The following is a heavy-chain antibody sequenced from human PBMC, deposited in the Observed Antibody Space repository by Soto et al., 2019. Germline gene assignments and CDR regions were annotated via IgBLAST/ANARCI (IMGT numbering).Heavy chain of an antibody. CDR2: INSGSSTI. CDR1: GLTFTGYS. J-gene: IGHJ4*02. CDR3: ARVGGATMATMYFDP. D-gene: IGHD5-12*01. Sequence: EVQLVESGGGLIQPGGSLRLSCVVSGLTFTGYSMNWVRQAPGKGLEWVSFINSGSSTIFYADSVKGRFTISRDNAKNSLYLEMNRLRDEDTAVYYCARVGGATMATMYFDPWGQGTLVTVSS. V-gene: IGHV3-48*02.